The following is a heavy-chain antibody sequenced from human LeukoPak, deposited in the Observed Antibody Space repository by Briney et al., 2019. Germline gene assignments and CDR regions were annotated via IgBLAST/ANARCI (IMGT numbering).Heavy chain of an antibody. J-gene: IGHJ4*02. CDR2: ISGSGGST. CDR1: GFTFSSYA. D-gene: IGHD3-22*01. CDR3: AKDQGYYYDSSGDKGY. V-gene: IGHV3-23*01. Sequence: GGSLRLSCAASGFTFSSYAMSWVRQAPGKGLEWVSAISGSGGSTYYADSVKGRFTISRDNSKSTLYLQMNSLRAEDTAVYYCAKDQGYYYDSSGDKGYWGQGTLVTVSS.